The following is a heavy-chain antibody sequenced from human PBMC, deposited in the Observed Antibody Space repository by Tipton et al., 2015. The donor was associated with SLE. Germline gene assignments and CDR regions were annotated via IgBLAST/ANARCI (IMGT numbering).Heavy chain of an antibody. D-gene: IGHD3-22*01. Sequence: TLSLTCSVSGGSITDYYWSWIRQAPGKGPEWIGHMSDSGNTNYNPSLKNRVTISLDTSRSQISLRLNSMTAADTAVYYCARGFYTDTSGNYGCFDIWGQGTMVSVSS. CDR1: GGSITDYY. CDR3: ARGFYTDTSGNYGCFDI. V-gene: IGHV4-59*01. J-gene: IGHJ3*02. CDR2: MSDSGNT.